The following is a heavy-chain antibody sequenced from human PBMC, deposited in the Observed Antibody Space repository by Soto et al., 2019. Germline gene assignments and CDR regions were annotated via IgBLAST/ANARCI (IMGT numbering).Heavy chain of an antibody. CDR3: AREFRAGYSSGWYLGYFDY. D-gene: IGHD6-19*01. CDR1: GGCISGYY. V-gene: IGHV4-4*07. Sequence: LCLTCTVSGGCISGYYWRWMRQHAVKGLEWIGRIYTSGSTNYNPSLKSRVTMSVDTSKNQFSLKLSSVTAADTAVYYCAREFRAGYSSGWYLGYFDYWGQGTTVTVS. J-gene: IGHJ4*02. CDR2: IYTSGST.